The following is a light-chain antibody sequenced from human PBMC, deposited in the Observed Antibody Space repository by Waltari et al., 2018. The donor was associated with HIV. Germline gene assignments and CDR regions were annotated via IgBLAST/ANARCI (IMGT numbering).Light chain of an antibody. V-gene: IGLV1-44*01. CDR2: SNN. CDR3: TAWDDGLSDPV. Sequence: QSVLTQPPSASGPPGQRVTISCSGSSSNIGSNTVNWYQQLPGTAPKLLIYSNNQRPSGVPDRFSGSKSGTSASLAISGLQSEDEADYYCTAWDDGLSDPVFGGGTKLTVL. J-gene: IGLJ3*02. CDR1: SSNIGSNT.